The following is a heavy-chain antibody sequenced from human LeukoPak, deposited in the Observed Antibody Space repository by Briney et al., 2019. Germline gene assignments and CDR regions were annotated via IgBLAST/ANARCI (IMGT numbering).Heavy chain of an antibody. CDR3: ARVQYYYDSSGYYLGSVIDY. CDR2: INPNSGGT. J-gene: IGHJ4*02. V-gene: IGHV1-2*06. Sequence: ASVKVSCKVSGYTLTELSMHWVRQAPGQGLEWMGRINPNSGGTNYAQKFQGRVTMTRDTSISTAYMELSRLRSDDTAVYYCARVQYYYDSSGYYLGSVIDYWGQGTLVTVSS. D-gene: IGHD3-22*01. CDR1: GYTLTELS.